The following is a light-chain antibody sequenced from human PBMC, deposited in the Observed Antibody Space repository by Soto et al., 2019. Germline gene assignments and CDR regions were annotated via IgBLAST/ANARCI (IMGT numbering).Light chain of an antibody. J-gene: IGKJ2*01. CDR2: LGS. CDR1: QSLLHSNGYNY. CDR3: MQALQTPYT. Sequence: DIVMTQSPLSLPVTPGEPASISCRSSQSLLHSNGYNYLDWYLQKPGQSPQLLIYLGSNRASGVPDRFSGCGSGTDFTLKISRVEAEDVWVYYCMQALQTPYTFGQGTKLEIK. V-gene: IGKV2-28*01.